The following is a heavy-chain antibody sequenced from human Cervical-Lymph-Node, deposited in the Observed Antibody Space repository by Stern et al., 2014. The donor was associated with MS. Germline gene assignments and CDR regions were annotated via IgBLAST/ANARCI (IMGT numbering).Heavy chain of an antibody. J-gene: IGHJ4*02. CDR1: GFTFSSYG. V-gene: IGHV3-30*18. CDR2: ISYDGSDT. CDR3: VKRGITEVRGVRLGDY. D-gene: IGHD3-10*01. Sequence: QVQLVQSGGGVVQPGRSLRLTCTVSGFTFSSYGMHWVRQAPGKGLEWVSVISYDGSDTYYAESVKGRFTITRDKSKNTLYLERRSLRPEDTAVYYCVKRGITEVRGVRLGDYWGPGTLVIVSS.